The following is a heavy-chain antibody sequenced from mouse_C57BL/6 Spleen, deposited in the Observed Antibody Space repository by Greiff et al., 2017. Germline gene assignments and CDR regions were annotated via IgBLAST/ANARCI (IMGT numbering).Heavy chain of an antibody. CDR1: GYAFSSSW. Sequence: VQLQQSGPELVKPGASVKISCKASGYAFSSSWMNWVKQRPGKGLEWIGRIYPGDGDTNYNGKFKGKATLTADKSSSTAYMQLSSLTSEDSAVYFCASIYYGSSYDWFAYWGQGTLVTVSA. J-gene: IGHJ3*01. V-gene: IGHV1-82*01. D-gene: IGHD1-1*01. CDR3: ASIYYGSSYDWFAY. CDR2: IYPGDGDT.